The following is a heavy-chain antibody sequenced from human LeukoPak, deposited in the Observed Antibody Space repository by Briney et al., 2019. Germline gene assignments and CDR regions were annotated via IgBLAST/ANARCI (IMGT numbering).Heavy chain of an antibody. CDR2: ISGSGGST. CDR1: GFTLSSYA. J-gene: IGHJ4*02. D-gene: IGHD3-9*01. CDR3: AKSGGLRYFDWSD. V-gene: IGHV3-23*01. Sequence: GGSLRLSCAASGFTLSSYAMSCVRQAPGKGLECVSVISGSGGSTYYADSVKGRFPNSRDNSKNTLYLQMNSLIAEDTPVYYCAKSGGLRYFDWSDWGQGTLVTVSS.